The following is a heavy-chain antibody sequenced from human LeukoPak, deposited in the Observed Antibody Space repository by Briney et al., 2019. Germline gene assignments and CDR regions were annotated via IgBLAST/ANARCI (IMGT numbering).Heavy chain of an antibody. CDR2: IYYSGST. V-gene: IGHV4-39*07. CDR3: ARLGRIVARGYFDY. CDR1: GGSISSGNYH. J-gene: IGHJ4*02. D-gene: IGHD5-12*01. Sequence: SETLSLTCTVSGGSISSGNYHWGWIRQPPGKGLEWIGSIYYSGSTYYNPSLKSRVTISVDTSKNQFSLKLSSVTAADTAVYYCARLGRIVARGYFDYWGQGTLVTVSS.